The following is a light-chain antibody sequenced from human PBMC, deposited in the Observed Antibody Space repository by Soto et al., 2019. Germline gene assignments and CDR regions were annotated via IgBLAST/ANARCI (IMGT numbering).Light chain of an antibody. V-gene: IGKV3D-15*01. CDR1: QSVGSN. J-gene: IGKJ1*01. CDR2: GAS. Sequence: EIVMTQSLATLSVSPGERATLSCRASQSVGSNLAWYQQKSGQAPRLLIYGASTRATGIPDRFSGRGSGTDFTLIISRLEPEDFAVYYCQQRSNWPPTWTFGQGTKVDI. CDR3: QQRSNWPPTWT.